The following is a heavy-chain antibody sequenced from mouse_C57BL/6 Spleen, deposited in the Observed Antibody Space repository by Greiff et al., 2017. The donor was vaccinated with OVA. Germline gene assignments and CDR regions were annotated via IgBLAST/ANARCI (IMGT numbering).Heavy chain of an antibody. CDR3: ARSEGYDAEDY. J-gene: IGHJ2*01. V-gene: IGHV1-81*01. Sequence: QVHVKQSGAELARPGASVKLSCKASGYTFTSYGISWVKQRTGQGLEWIGEIYPRSGNTYYNEKFKGKATLTADKSSSTAYMELRSLTSEDSAVYFCARSEGYDAEDYWGQGTTLTVSS. D-gene: IGHD2-2*01. CDR1: GYTFTSYG. CDR2: IYPRSGNT.